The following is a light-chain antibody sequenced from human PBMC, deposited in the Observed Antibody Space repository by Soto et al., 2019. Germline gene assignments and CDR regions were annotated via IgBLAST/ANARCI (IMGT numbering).Light chain of an antibody. CDR2: LGS. Sequence: EIVLTQSPLSLPVTPGEPASISCRSSRNLLHSNGYYYLAWYLQKPGQSPQLLIYLGSNRASGVTDRFSGSGSGTDFTLTISRVEAEDVGVYFCAQGLATPFTFGGGTKVEIK. J-gene: IGKJ4*01. CDR1: RNLLHSNGYYY. V-gene: IGKV2-28*01. CDR3: AQGLATPFT.